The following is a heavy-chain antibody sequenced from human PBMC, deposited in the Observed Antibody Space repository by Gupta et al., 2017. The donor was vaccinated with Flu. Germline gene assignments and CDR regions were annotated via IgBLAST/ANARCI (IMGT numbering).Heavy chain of an antibody. Sequence: YYMHWVRQAPGQGLEWMGWINPKTGGTNYAQKFQGRVTMSRDTSISTAYMELSRLRSADAAMYYCARLLVETTNQERIFDYWGQGTLITVSS. D-gene: IGHD2-8*02. V-gene: IGHV1-2*02. CDR1: YY. CDR2: INPKTGGT. CDR3: ARLLVETTNQERIFDY. J-gene: IGHJ4*02.